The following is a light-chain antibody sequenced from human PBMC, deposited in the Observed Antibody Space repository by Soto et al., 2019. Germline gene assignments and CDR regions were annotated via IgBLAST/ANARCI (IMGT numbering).Light chain of an antibody. CDR3: QQYNNFPFT. Sequence: DIQMTQSPSTLSASVGDRFIMTCRASQSISSWLAWYQRKPGKAPKLLIFDASTLESGVPLRFSGSGYGTEFSLTITSLQPDDFATYYCQQYNNFPFTVGPGTKVDI. V-gene: IGKV1-5*01. CDR1: QSISSW. J-gene: IGKJ3*01. CDR2: DAS.